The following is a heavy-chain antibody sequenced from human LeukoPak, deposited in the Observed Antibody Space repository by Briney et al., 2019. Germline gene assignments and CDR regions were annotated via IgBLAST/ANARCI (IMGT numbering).Heavy chain of an antibody. CDR1: GGSISDSIVSHY. D-gene: IGHD2-21*02. V-gene: IGHV4-61*01. J-gene: IGHJ5*02. CDR3: ARTARSRDWFDP. CDR2: IYFNGRT. Sequence: SETLSLTCSVSGGSISDSIVSHYWSWIRQPPGKGLEWIGYIYFNGRTNYSPSLKSRVTLSVDTSKNQVSMKLISVTAADTAVYYCARTARSRDWFDPWGQGSLVTVSS.